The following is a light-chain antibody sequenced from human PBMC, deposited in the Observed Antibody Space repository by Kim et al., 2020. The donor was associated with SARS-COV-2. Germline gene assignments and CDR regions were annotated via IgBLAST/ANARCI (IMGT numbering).Light chain of an antibody. V-gene: IGLV1-44*01. CDR3: ATWDDSLNGWV. CDR1: SSNVETNT. CDR2: NNN. J-gene: IGLJ3*02. Sequence: GQRVIISCSGSSSNVETNTVNWYQQLPGTAPKLLIYNNNQRASGVPDRFSGSKSGTSASLAVSGLQSEDEADYYCATWDDSLNGWVFGGGTQLTVL.